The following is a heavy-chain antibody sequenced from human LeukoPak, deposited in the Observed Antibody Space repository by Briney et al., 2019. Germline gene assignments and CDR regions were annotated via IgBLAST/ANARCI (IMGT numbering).Heavy chain of an antibody. Sequence: SETLSLTCTVSGYSISSGYYWGWIRQPPGKGLEWIGSIYHSGSTYYNPSLKSRVTISVDTSKNQFSLKLSSVTAADTAVYYCARGYSSSWYVFDYWGQGTLVTVSS. CDR3: ARGYSSSWYVFDY. CDR2: IYHSGST. V-gene: IGHV4-38-2*02. CDR1: GYSISSGYY. D-gene: IGHD6-13*01. J-gene: IGHJ4*02.